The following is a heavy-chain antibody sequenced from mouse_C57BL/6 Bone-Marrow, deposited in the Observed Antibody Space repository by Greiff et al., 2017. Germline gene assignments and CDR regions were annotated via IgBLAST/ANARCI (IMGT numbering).Heavy chain of an antibody. J-gene: IGHJ2*01. Sequence: EVKVEESGGGLVQPGGSLKLSCAASGFTFSDYYMYWVRQTPEKRLEWVAYISNGGGSTYYPDTVKGRFTISRDNAKNTLYLQMSRLKSEDTAMYYCARHGGYDSFDYWGQGTTLTVSS. CDR2: ISNGGGST. D-gene: IGHD2-2*01. CDR1: GFTFSDYY. CDR3: ARHGGYDSFDY. V-gene: IGHV5-12*01.